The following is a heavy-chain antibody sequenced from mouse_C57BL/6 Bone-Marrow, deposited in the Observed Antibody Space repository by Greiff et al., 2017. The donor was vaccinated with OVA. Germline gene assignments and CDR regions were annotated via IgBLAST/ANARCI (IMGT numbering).Heavy chain of an antibody. CDR3: ARGEWLLQSYFDV. CDR2: INPNNGGT. Sequence: VQLQQSGPELVKPGASVKIPCKASGYTFTDYNMDWVKQSHGKSLEWIGDINPNNGGTIYNQKFKGKATLTVDKSSSTAYMELRSLTSEDTAVYYCARGEWLLQSYFDVWGTGTTVTVSS. D-gene: IGHD2-3*01. J-gene: IGHJ1*03. CDR1: GYTFTDYN. V-gene: IGHV1-18*01.